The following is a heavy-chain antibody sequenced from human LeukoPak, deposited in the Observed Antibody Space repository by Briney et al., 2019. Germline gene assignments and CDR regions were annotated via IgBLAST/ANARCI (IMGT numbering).Heavy chain of an antibody. D-gene: IGHD2-2*01. CDR3: TTDSYCSTTTCYASSNYYYGLDA. CDR1: GFTFSNAW. Sequence: AGSLRLSCAASGFTFSNAWMTWVRQAPAKGLEWVGRIYRNADGGTTDYAAPVKGRFTISRDDSKNTLYLQMNSLKTEDTAVYYCTTDSYCSTTTCYASSNYYYGLDAWGQGTSVTVSS. V-gene: IGHV3-15*05. J-gene: IGHJ6*02. CDR2: IYRNADGGTT.